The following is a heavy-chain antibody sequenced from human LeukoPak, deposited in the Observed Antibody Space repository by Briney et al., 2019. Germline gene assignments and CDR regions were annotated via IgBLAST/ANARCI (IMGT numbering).Heavy chain of an antibody. CDR3: ARWTGINFDY. CDR1: GYTFTGYY. V-gene: IGHV1-2*02. J-gene: IGHJ4*02. CDR2: INPNSGGT. D-gene: IGHD3/OR15-3a*01. Sequence: ASVKVSCKASGYTFTGYYMHWVRQAPGQGLEWMGWINPNSGGTNYAQKFQGRVTMTRDTSISIAYMELRRLRSDDTAVYYCARWTGINFDYWGQGTLVTVSS.